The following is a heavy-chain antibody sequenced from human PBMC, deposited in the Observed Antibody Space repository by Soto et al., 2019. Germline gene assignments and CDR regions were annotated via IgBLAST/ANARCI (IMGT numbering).Heavy chain of an antibody. Sequence: QVQLVESGGGVVQPGRSLRLSCAASGFTFSSYGMHWVRQAPGKGLEWVAVISYDGSNKYYADSVKGRFTISRDNSKNCLYLKMNSLRAEDTAVYYCAKEGDYGSYYRSYYYGMDVWGQGTTDTVSS. J-gene: IGHJ6*02. D-gene: IGHD1-26*01. V-gene: IGHV3-30*18. CDR3: AKEGDYGSYYRSYYYGMDV. CDR2: ISYDGSNK. CDR1: GFTFSSYG.